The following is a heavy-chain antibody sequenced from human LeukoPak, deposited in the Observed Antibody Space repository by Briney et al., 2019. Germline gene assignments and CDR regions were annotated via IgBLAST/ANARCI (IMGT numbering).Heavy chain of an antibody. CDR2: IYYSGST. CDR3: ASNFMTTDEKYFDY. J-gene: IGHJ4*02. D-gene: IGHD4-17*01. CDR1: GGSISSGGYY. Sequence: SETLSLTGAVSGGSISSGGYYGSWIRQHPGKGLEWIGYIYYSGSTYYNPSLKSQVTISVDTSKNQFSLKLSSVTAADTAVYYCASNFMTTDEKYFDYWGPGTLVTVSS. V-gene: IGHV4-31*11.